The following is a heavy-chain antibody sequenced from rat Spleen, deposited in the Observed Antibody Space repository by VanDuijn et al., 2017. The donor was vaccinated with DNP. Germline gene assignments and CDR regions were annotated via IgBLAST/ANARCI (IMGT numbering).Heavy chain of an antibody. J-gene: IGHJ3*01. V-gene: IGHV2-6*01. Sequence: QVQLKESGPGLVQPSQTLSLICTVSGFSLDTYTVSWVRQPPGKGLEWIAAISNSGITYYNSALKSRLIIRRDTSKSQVFLKMNSLQTEDTAMYFCVRWEGINAYWGQGTLVTVSS. CDR3: VRWEGINAY. CDR2: ISNSGIT. D-gene: IGHD1-11*01. CDR1: GFSLDTYT.